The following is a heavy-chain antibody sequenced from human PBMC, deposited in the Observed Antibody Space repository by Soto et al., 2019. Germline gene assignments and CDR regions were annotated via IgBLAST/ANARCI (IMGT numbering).Heavy chain of an antibody. D-gene: IGHD3-22*01. V-gene: IGHV1-2*04. CDR1: GYTFSDYY. Sequence: QVHLVQSGAEVKKPGASVKVSCKASGYTFSDYYVHWVRQAPGQGLEWMGWINPYSGGTDSAQKFQGWVPMTADTSISTVYMELNSLRSDDAAIYYCARGDSTGYFLPNFEYWGQGSLVTVSS. J-gene: IGHJ4*02. CDR3: ARGDSTGYFLPNFEY. CDR2: INPYSGGT.